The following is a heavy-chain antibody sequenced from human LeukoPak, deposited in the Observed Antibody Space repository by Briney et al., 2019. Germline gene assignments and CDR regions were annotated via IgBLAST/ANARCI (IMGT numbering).Heavy chain of an antibody. CDR2: ISSNGGST. CDR1: GFTFSSYA. J-gene: IGHJ3*02. V-gene: IGHV3-64*02. CDR3: ARVGSWDAFDI. Sequence: GGSLRLSCAASGFTFSSYAMHWVRQAPGKGPEYVSAISSNGGSTYYADSVKGGFTISRDNSKNTLYLQMGSLRAEDMAVYYCARVGSWDAFDIWGQETMVTVSS. D-gene: IGHD1-26*01.